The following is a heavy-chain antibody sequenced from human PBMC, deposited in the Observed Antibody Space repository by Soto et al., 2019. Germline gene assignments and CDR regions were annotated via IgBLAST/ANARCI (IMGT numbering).Heavy chain of an antibody. CDR3: ARHYDSSGYYRNWFDP. CDR2: IYYSGST. CDR1: GGSISSYY. Sequence: PSETLSLTCTVSGGSISSYYWSWIRQPPGKGLEWIGYIYYSGSTNYNPSLKSRVTISVDTSKNQFSLKLSSVTAADTAVYYCARHYDSSGYYRNWFDPWGQGTPVTVSS. D-gene: IGHD3-22*01. J-gene: IGHJ5*02. V-gene: IGHV4-59*08.